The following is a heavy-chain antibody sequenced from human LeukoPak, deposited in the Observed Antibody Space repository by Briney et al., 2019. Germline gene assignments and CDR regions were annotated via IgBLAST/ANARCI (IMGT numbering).Heavy chain of an antibody. Sequence: ASVKVSCKTSGYTFTNYDINWVRQAPGQGLEWMGIINPSGGSTSYAQKFQGRVTMTRDTSTSTVYMELSSLRSEDTAVYYCARDVVSGWYRGWFDPWGQGTLVTVSS. CDR2: INPSGGST. D-gene: IGHD6-19*01. V-gene: IGHV1-46*01. CDR3: ARDVVSGWYRGWFDP. CDR1: GYTFTNYD. J-gene: IGHJ5*02.